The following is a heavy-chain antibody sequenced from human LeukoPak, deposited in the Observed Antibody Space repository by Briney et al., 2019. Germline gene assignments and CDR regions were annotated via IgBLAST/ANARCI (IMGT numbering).Heavy chain of an antibody. CDR2: IYYSGST. CDR3: ARHSPDYYDSSGYYQEGSSFDY. Sequence: SETLSLTCTVSGGSISSSSYYWGWIRQPPGKGLEWIGTIYYSGSTYYNPSLKSRVTISVDTSKNQFSLKLSSVTAADTAVYYCARHSPDYYDSSGYYQEGSSFDYWGQGTLVTVSS. D-gene: IGHD3-22*01. CDR1: GGSISSSSYY. V-gene: IGHV4-39*01. J-gene: IGHJ4*02.